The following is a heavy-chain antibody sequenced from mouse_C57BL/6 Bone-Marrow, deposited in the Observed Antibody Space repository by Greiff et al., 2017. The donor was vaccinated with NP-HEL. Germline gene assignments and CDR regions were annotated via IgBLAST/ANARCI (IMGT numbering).Heavy chain of an antibody. CDR2: IDPNSGGT. V-gene: IGHV1-72*01. Sequence: VQLQQSGAELVKPGASVKLSCKASGYTFTSYLMHWVKQRPGRGLEWIGRIDPNSGGTKYNEKFKGKATLTVDKPSSTAYMQLNSLTSEDSAVYYGARYYYGSSSFDYWGQGTTLTVSS. J-gene: IGHJ2*01. CDR1: GYTFTSYL. CDR3: ARYYYGSSSFDY. D-gene: IGHD1-1*01.